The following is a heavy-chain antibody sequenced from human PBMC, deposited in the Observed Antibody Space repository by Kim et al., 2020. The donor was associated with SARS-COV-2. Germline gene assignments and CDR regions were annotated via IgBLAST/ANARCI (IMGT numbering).Heavy chain of an antibody. CDR1: GFTFSSYW. CDR2: IKQDGSEK. CDR3: ARVYCSSTSCHPYFDY. D-gene: IGHD2-2*01. V-gene: IGHV3-7*03. Sequence: GGSLRLSCAASGFTFSSYWMSWVRQAPGKGLEWVANIKQDGSEKYYVDSVKGRFTISRDNAKNSLYLQMNSLRAEDTAVYYCARVYCSSTSCHPYFDYWGQGTLVTVSS. J-gene: IGHJ4*02.